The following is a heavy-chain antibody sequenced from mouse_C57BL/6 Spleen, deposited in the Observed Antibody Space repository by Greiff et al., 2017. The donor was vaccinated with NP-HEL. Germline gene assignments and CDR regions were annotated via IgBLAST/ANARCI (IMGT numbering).Heavy chain of an antibody. D-gene: IGHD3-2*02. CDR2: IYPSDSET. Sequence: QVQLQQPGAELVRPGSSVKLSCKASGYTFTSYWMDWVKQRPGQGLEWIGNIYPSDSETHYNQKFKDKATLTVDKSSSTAYMQLSSLTSEDSAVYYCARSGQLRIQYYFDYWGQGTTLTVSS. CDR3: ARSGQLRIQYYFDY. V-gene: IGHV1-61*01. J-gene: IGHJ2*01. CDR1: GYTFTSYW.